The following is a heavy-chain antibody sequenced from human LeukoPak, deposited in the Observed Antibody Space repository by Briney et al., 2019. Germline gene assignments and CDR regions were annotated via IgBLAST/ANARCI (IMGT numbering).Heavy chain of an antibody. J-gene: IGHJ4*02. D-gene: IGHD6-19*01. CDR3: ARDSVAGTDY. V-gene: IGHV3-21*01. Sequence: GGSLRLSCAASGFTLSSSRMNWVRQAPGKGLEWVSSISSSSSYIYYADSVKGRFTISRDNAKNSLYLQMNSLRAEDTAVYYCARDSVAGTDYWGQGTLVTVSS. CDR2: ISSSSSYI. CDR1: GFTLSSSR.